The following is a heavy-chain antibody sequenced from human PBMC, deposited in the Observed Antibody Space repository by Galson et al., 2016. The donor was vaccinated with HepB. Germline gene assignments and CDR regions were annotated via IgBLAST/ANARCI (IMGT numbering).Heavy chain of an antibody. J-gene: IGHJ4*02. CDR1: GFSFTSFY. V-gene: IGHV1-46*01. CDR3: AREGGSSWGFDY. Sequence: SGFSFTSFYIHWVRQAPGQGLEWLGIVDPNYPQQFQGRVSMTRDTSTSTVYMELNSLTSEDTAVYYCAREGGSSWGFDYWGQGTLVIVSS. CDR2: VDP. D-gene: IGHD1-26*01.